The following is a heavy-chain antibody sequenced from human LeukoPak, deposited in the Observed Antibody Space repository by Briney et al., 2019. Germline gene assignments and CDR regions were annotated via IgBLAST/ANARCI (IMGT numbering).Heavy chain of an antibody. Sequence: GGSLRLSCAASGFTFSSYAMHWVRQAPGKGLEWVAVISYDGSNKYYADSVKGRFTISRDNSKNTLYLQMNSLRAEDTAVYYCARDTPLDSSGCYFDYWGQGTLVTVSS. J-gene: IGHJ4*02. D-gene: IGHD3-22*01. CDR3: ARDTPLDSSGCYFDY. V-gene: IGHV3-30*04. CDR2: ISYDGSNK. CDR1: GFTFSSYA.